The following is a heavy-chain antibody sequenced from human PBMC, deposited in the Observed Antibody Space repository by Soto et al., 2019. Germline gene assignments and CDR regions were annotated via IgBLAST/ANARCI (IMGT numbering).Heavy chain of an antibody. CDR1: GYSFTSCW. J-gene: IGHJ6*02. V-gene: IGHV5-10-1*04. CDR2: IDPSDSYT. Sequence: GESLKISCKGSGYSFTSCWISWVRQMPGKGLEWMGRIDPSDSYTNYSPSFQGQVTISADKSISTAYLQWSSLKASDTAMYYCAILPTPHYYYGMDVWGQGTTVTVSS. D-gene: IGHD2-15*01. CDR3: AILPTPHYYYGMDV.